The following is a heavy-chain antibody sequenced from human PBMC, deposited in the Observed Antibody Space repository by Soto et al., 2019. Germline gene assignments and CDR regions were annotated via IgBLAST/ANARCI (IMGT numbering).Heavy chain of an antibody. D-gene: IGHD4-17*01. CDR2: IGTAGDT. CDR3: ARGWKDYGGNHIFDY. Sequence: EVQLVESGGGLVQPGGSLRLSCAASGFTFSSYDMHWVRQATGKGLEWVSAIGTAGDTYYPGSVKGRFTISRENAKNSLYLQMNSLRAGDTAVYYCARGWKDYGGNHIFDYWGQGTLVTVSS. V-gene: IGHV3-13*01. J-gene: IGHJ4*02. CDR1: GFTFSSYD.